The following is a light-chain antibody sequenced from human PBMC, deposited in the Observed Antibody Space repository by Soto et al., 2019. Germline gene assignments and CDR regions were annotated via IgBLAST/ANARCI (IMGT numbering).Light chain of an antibody. CDR2: AAS. V-gene: IGKV1-9*01. J-gene: IGKJ1*01. CDR3: QQLNSYPWT. Sequence: SQLTQSPSSLSASVGDRVTTTCRASQDISSYLAWYQQKPGKAPKLLIYAASTLQSGVPSRFSGSGSGTDFTLTISSLQPEDFATYYCQQLNSYPWTFGQGTKV. CDR1: QDISSY.